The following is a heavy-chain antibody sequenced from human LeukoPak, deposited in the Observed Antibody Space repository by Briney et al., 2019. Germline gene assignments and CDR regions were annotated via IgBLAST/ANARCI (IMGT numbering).Heavy chain of an antibody. Sequence: PSETLSLTCTVSGDSINSRSFYRGWIRQPPGKRLEWIGTIYYDGGANYNPSLKSRVTMSVDTPENRFSLKLTSVTAADTAVYYCAVSAYYTGSWFDPWGQGTLVTVSS. V-gene: IGHV4-39*01. CDR1: GDSINSRSFY. CDR3: AVSAYYTGSWFDP. CDR2: IYYDGGA. D-gene: IGHD3-3*01. J-gene: IGHJ5*02.